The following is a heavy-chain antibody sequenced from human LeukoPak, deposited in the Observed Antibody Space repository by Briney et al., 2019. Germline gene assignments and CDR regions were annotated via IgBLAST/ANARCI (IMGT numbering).Heavy chain of an antibody. CDR2: IYYSGST. CDR3: ARGIAFWRGPKNWFDP. D-gene: IGHD3-3*01. J-gene: IGHJ5*02. Sequence: PSQTLSLTCTVSGGSISSGGYSWSWIRQHPGKGLEWIGYIYYSGSTYYNPSLKSRVTISVDTSKNQFSLKLSSVTAADTAVYYCARGIAFWRGPKNWFDPWGQGTLVTVSS. CDR1: GGSISSGGYS. V-gene: IGHV4-31*03.